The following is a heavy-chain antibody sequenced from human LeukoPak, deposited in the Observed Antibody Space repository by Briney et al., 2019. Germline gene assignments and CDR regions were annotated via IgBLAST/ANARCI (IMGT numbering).Heavy chain of an antibody. J-gene: IGHJ4*02. CDR2: ISSSSSYI. CDR3: ARQAARRAPIDY. Sequence: PGGSLRLSCAASGFTFSSYAMSWVRQAPGKGLEWVSSISSSSSYIYYADSVKGRFTISRDNAKNSLYLQMNSLRAEDTAVYYCARQAARRAPIDYWGQGTLVTVSS. CDR1: GFTFSSYA. D-gene: IGHD6-6*01. V-gene: IGHV3-21*01.